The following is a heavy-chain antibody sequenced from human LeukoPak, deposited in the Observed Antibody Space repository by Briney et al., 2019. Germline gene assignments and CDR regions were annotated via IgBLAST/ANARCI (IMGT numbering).Heavy chain of an antibody. V-gene: IGHV4-59*01. D-gene: IGHD3-10*01. CDR2: IAYTGST. CDR1: GDSNRPYF. J-gene: IGHJ5*02. Sequence: SESLSLTRTVSGDSNRPYFWRWMRQTPGKGLVWIGYIAYTGSTNYNPALKSRVTISVDTSKNQFSLQLTSVTAADTAVYYCARDDYRGVTNFDPWGQGTLVTVSS. CDR3: ARDDYRGVTNFDP.